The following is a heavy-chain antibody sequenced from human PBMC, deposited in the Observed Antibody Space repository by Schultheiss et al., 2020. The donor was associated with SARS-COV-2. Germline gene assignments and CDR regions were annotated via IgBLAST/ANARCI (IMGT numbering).Heavy chain of an antibody. D-gene: IGHD6-13*01. CDR3: ARAIAAAGIWFDP. CDR1: GGSIRNSGHN. CDR2: IYYSGST. J-gene: IGHJ5*02. Sequence: TLSLTCSVSGGSIRNSGHNWGWIRQPPGKGLEWIGYIYYSGSTNYNPSLKSRVTISVDTSKTQFSLKLSSVTAADTAVYYCARAIAAAGIWFDPWGQGTLVTVSS. V-gene: IGHV4-61*05.